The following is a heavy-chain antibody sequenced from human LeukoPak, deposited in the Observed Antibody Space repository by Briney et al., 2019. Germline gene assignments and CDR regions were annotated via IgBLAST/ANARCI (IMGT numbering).Heavy chain of an antibody. V-gene: IGHV3-21*01. CDR1: GFTFSAYT. CDR3: ARDDYSDSPTYYSGMDV. D-gene: IGHD4/OR15-4a*01. J-gene: IGHJ6*02. Sequence: GLSLRLSCAASGFTFSAYTMNWVRQAPGKGLEWVSSKSGIGCFVHHADSVKGRFTISRDNAKSSLYLQRNSLRAEDRAVYFCARDDYSDSPTYYSGMDVWGQGTAVT. CDR2: KSGIGCFV.